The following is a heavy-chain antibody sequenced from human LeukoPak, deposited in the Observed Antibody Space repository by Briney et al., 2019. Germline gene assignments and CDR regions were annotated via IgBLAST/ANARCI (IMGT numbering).Heavy chain of an antibody. V-gene: IGHV3-11*04. Sequence: PGGSLRLSCAASGFTFSDYYMSWIRQAPGKGLEWVSYISNSGSTIYYADSVKGRFTISRDNAKNSLYLQMNSLRAEDTAVYYCARGASGPLLGGSVNWFDPWGQGTLVTVSS. D-gene: IGHD3-16*01. CDR1: GFTFSDYY. J-gene: IGHJ5*02. CDR2: ISNSGSTI. CDR3: ARGASGPLLGGSVNWFDP.